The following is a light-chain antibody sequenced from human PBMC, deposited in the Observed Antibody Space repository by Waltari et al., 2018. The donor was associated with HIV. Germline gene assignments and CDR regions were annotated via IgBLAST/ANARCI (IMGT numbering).Light chain of an antibody. J-gene: IGLJ3*02. CDR1: GSAVGGFNF. CDR3: SSYTSSSTRV. V-gene: IGLV2-14*03. CDR2: DVS. Sequence: QSALTKPASVSGSPGQSSTISCTGPGSAVGGFNFFPWYQRHPGKAPKLIIYDVSNRPSGVSNRFSGSKSGNRASLTISGLQAEDEADYYCSSYTSSSTRVFGGGTTVTVL.